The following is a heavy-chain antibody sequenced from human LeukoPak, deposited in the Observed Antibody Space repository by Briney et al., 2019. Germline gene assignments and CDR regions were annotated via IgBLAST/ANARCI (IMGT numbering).Heavy chain of an antibody. D-gene: IGHD6-19*01. Sequence: ASVKVSCKASGGTFSSYAISWVRQATGQGLEWMGWMNPNSGNTGYAQKFQGRVTMTTDTSTSTAYMELRSLRSDDTAVYYCAGDRSPAAVAPDYWGQGTLVTVSS. CDR2: MNPNSGNT. V-gene: IGHV1-8*02. J-gene: IGHJ4*02. CDR3: AGDRSPAAVAPDY. CDR1: GGTFSSYA.